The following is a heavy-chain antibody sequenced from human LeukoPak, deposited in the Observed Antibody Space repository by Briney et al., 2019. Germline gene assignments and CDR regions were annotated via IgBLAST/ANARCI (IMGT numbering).Heavy chain of an antibody. CDR3: ARDLTEDSSGYHLFPPFDY. CDR1: GHTFTSYY. CDR2: INPSGGST. Sequence: ASVKVSCKASGHTFTSYYMHWVRQAPGQGLECMGIINPSGGSTSYAQKFQGRVTMTRDTSTSTVYMELSSLRSEDTAVYYCARDLTEDSSGYHLFPPFDYWGQGTLVTVSS. V-gene: IGHV1-46*01. J-gene: IGHJ4*02. D-gene: IGHD3-22*01.